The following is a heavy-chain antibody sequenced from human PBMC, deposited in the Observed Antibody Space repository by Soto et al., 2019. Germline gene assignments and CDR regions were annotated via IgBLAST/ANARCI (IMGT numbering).Heavy chain of an antibody. D-gene: IGHD1-1*01. CDR3: AGELDPRHGWFDP. J-gene: IGHJ5*02. Sequence: GGSLRLSCAASGFTFSSYWMSWVRQAPGKGLEWVANIKEDGSDKYYADSVKGRFTISRDNTKNSLYLQMNSLRAEDTVVYYCAGELDPRHGWFDPWGQGTLVTVSS. CDR2: IKEDGSDK. CDR1: GFTFSSYW. V-gene: IGHV3-7*01.